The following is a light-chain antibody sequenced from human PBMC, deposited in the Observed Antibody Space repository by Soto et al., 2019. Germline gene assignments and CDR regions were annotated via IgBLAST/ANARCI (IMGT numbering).Light chain of an antibody. Sequence: EIVMTQSPATLSVSPGERVTLSCRASQSVSNNLAWYQHKPGQAPRLLIFGASTRATGVPARFSGSGSWTDFTLTISSLQSEDSAVYYCQQYHNWPPSTFGQGTKVDIK. J-gene: IGKJ1*01. V-gene: IGKV3-15*01. CDR2: GAS. CDR1: QSVSNN. CDR3: QQYHNWPPST.